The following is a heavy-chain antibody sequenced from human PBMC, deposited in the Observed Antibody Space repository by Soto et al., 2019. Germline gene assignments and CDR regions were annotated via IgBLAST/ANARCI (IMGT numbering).Heavy chain of an antibody. CDR2: IYYSGST. D-gene: IGHD3-3*01. CDR3: ARDKGNYDFCSGYPYPYYYYMDV. Sequence: PSDTLFLTCTVSGGSISSYYWSWIRQPPGKGLEWIGYIYYSGSTNYNPSLKSRVTISVDTSKNQFSLKLSSVTAADTAVYYCARDKGNYDFCSGYPYPYYYYMDVWAKGTTVNVSS. J-gene: IGHJ6*03. V-gene: IGHV4-59*01. CDR1: GGSISSYY.